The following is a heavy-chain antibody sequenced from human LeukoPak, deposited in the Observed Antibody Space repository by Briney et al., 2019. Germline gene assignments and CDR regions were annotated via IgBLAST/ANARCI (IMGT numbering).Heavy chain of an antibody. CDR3: AKDSDREYQLLYPFDY. D-gene: IGHD2-2*02. CDR2: ISGCGGST. V-gene: IGHV3-23*01. CDR1: GFTFSSYA. J-gene: IGHJ4*02. Sequence: GGSLRFSRAASGFTFSSYAMSRVRQAPGKGVEWVSAISGCGGSTHYADSVSGQFNTSRDNSKNTLYLQMNSLRAEDTAVYYCAKDSDREYQLLYPFDYWGQGALVTVSS.